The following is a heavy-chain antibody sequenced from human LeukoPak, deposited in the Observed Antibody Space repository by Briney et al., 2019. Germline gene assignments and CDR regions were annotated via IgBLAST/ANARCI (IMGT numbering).Heavy chain of an antibody. J-gene: IGHJ2*01. D-gene: IGHD2-2*01. V-gene: IGHV4-59*12. Sequence: SETLSLTCIVSGGSISSYYWSWIRQTPGKGLEWIGYIDYSGSTNYNPSLKSRVTISVDTSRNQISLKLSSVTAADTAVYYCARDSGAVGIVPAVDFDLWGRGTLVTVSS. CDR3: ARDSGAVGIVPAVDFDL. CDR2: IDYSGST. CDR1: GGSISSYY.